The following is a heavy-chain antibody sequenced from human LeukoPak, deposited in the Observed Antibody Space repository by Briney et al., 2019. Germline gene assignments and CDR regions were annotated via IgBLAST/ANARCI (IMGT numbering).Heavy chain of an antibody. CDR3: ARTQPITVADKYFDY. V-gene: IGHV4-61*08. Sequence: SETLSLTCTVSGGSISSGGYYWSWIRQPPGKGLEWIAYIYYSGSTNYNPSLKSRVTISVDTSKNQFSLKLSSVTAADTAVYYCARTQPITVADKYFDYWGQGTLVTVPS. CDR2: IYYSGST. D-gene: IGHD6-19*01. J-gene: IGHJ4*02. CDR1: GGSISSGGYY.